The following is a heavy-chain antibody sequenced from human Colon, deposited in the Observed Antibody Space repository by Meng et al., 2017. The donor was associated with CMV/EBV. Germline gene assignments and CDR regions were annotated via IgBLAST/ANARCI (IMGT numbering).Heavy chain of an antibody. J-gene: IGHJ6*02. D-gene: IGHD3-3*01. CDR1: GGTFSSYT. V-gene: IGHV1-69*02. CDR3: ARGLLRFLEWFSPYYYYGMDV. CDR2: IIPILGIA. Sequence: SVKVSCKASGGTFSSYTISWVRQAPGQGLEWMGRIIPILGIANYAQKFQGRVTITADKSTSTAYMELSSLRSEDTAVYYCARGLLRFLEWFSPYYYYGMDVWGQGTTVTVSS.